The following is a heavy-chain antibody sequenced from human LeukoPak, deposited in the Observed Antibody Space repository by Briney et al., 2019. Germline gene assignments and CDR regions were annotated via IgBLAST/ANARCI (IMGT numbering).Heavy chain of an antibody. J-gene: IGHJ3*02. D-gene: IGHD3-22*01. CDR3: ATYYYDSSAQRGDDAFDI. Sequence: GGSLRLSCAVSGFTFSSYAMSWVRQAPGKGLEWVSAISDSGGRTYYADSVKGRFTVSRDNAKKSLYLQMNSLRAEDTAIYYCATYYYDSSAQRGDDAFDIWGQGTMVTVSS. CDR2: ISDSGGRT. CDR1: GFTFSSYA. V-gene: IGHV3-23*01.